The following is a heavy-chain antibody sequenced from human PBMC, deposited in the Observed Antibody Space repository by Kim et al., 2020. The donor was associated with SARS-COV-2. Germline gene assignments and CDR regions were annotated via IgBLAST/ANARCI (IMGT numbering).Heavy chain of an antibody. Sequence: ASVKVSCKVSGYTLTELSMHWVRQAPGKGLEWMGGFDPEDGETIYAQKFQGRVTMTEDTSTDTAYMELSSLRSEDTAVYYCATSAAAGRLYWFDPWAREPWSPSPQ. J-gene: IGHJ5*02. V-gene: IGHV1-24*01. CDR1: GYTLTELS. CDR2: FDPEDGET. D-gene: IGHD6-13*01. CDR3: ATSAAAGRLYWFDP.